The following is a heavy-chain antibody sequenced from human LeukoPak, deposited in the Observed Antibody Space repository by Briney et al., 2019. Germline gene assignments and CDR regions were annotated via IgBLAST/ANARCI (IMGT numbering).Heavy chain of an antibody. CDR3: ASSPRGYDYGYKWFDP. J-gene: IGHJ5*02. D-gene: IGHD5-18*01. CDR1: GGSISSGAYY. CDR2: IYDSGST. V-gene: IGHV4-31*03. Sequence: SQTLSLTCTVSGGSISSGAYYWSWIRQHPEKGLEWMGYIYDSGSTYYNPSLKSRITTSVDTSKNQFSLKLSSVTAADTAVYYCASSPRGYDYGYKWFDPWGQGTLVTVSS.